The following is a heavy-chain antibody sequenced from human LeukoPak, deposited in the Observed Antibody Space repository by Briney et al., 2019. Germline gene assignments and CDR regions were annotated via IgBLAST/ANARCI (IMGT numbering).Heavy chain of an antibody. V-gene: IGHV1-69*04. J-gene: IGHJ4*02. CDR3: ARDVDSSSWSNYFDY. D-gene: IGHD6-13*01. CDR1: GGTFSSYA. CDR2: IIPILGIA. Sequence: VASVKVSCKASGGTFSSYAISWARQAPGQGLEWMGRIIPILGIANYAQKFQGRVTITADKSTSTAYMELSSLRSEDTAVYYCARDVDSSSWSNYFDYWGQGTLVTVSS.